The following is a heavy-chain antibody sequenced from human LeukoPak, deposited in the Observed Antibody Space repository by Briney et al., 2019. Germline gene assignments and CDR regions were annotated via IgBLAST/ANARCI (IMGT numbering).Heavy chain of an antibody. Sequence: PGGSLRLSCAASGFTFSNYAMSWVRQAPGQGLEWVSVISGSGGVTSYADSARGRFTIPRDIYKNTVYLQMNSLRADDTAVYYCAKGPAVHDAFDLWGQGTMVTVSS. CDR1: GFTFSNYA. CDR3: AKGPAVHDAFDL. CDR2: ISGSGGVT. J-gene: IGHJ3*01. V-gene: IGHV3-23*01.